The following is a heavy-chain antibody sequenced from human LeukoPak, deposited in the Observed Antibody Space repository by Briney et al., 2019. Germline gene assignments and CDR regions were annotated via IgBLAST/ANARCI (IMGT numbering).Heavy chain of an antibody. J-gene: IGHJ5*02. CDR3: AKGGTPSQNCFNP. CDR2: IRNDGSYE. D-gene: IGHD1-1*01. Sequence: PGGSLRLSCAASGFTFSDYGMHWVRQAPGKGLEWVAFIRNDGSYEYYPDSVKGRFTISGDNSRNALFLQMNSLRAEDTAVYYCAKGGTPSQNCFNPWGQGTLVTVCS. V-gene: IGHV3-30*02. CDR1: GFTFSDYG.